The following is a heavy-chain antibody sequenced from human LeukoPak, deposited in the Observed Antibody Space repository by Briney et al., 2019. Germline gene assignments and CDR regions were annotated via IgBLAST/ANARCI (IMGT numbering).Heavy chain of an antibody. J-gene: IGHJ4*02. CDR2: ISESGAGT. D-gene: IGHD3-16*02. CDR3: ARDANRGVIVRGYFDY. Sequence: ISESGAGTYYADSVKGRFTISRDNSKNTLYLQMNSLRAEDTAVYYCARDANRGVIVRGYFDYWGQGTLVTVSS. V-gene: IGHV3-23*01.